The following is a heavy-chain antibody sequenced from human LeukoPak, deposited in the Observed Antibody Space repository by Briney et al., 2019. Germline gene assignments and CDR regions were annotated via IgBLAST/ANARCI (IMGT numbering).Heavy chain of an antibody. Sequence: PSETLSLTCTVSGGSISGYYWSWIRQPPGRELEWIGYIYYSVTTNYYPSLKSRVTISADASKNQFSLELSSVTAGDTAVYYCAGAPITMVRVFDYWGQGTLVTVSS. V-gene: IGHV4-59*01. CDR2: IYYSVTT. D-gene: IGHD3-10*01. J-gene: IGHJ4*02. CDR3: AGAPITMVRVFDY. CDR1: GGSISGYY.